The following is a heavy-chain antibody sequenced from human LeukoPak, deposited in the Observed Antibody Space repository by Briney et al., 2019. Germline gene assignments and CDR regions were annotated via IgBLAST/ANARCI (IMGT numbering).Heavy chain of an antibody. CDR2: IYYSGST. V-gene: IGHV4-30-4*08. Sequence: PSETLSLTXTVSGGSISSGDYYWSWISQPPGKGLEWIGYIYYSGSTYYNPSLKSRVTISVDTSKNQFSLKLSSVTAADTAVYYCARVASGSYYWGQGTLVTVSS. CDR3: ARVASGSYY. D-gene: IGHD1-26*01. J-gene: IGHJ4*02. CDR1: GGSISSGDYY.